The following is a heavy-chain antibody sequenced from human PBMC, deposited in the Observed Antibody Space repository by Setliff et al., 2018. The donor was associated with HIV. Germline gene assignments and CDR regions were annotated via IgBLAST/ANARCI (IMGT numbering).Heavy chain of an antibody. CDR3: ARGGDYPRFIDY. J-gene: IGHJ4*02. V-gene: IGHV4-39*01. Sequence: PSETLSLTCTVSGGSISSSSYYWGWIRQPPGKGLEWIGSIYYSGSTYYNPSLKSRVTISVDTSKNQFSLKLSSVTAADTAVYYCARGGDYPRFIDYWGQGTLVTVSS. D-gene: IGHD4-17*01. CDR1: GGSISSSSYY. CDR2: IYYSGST.